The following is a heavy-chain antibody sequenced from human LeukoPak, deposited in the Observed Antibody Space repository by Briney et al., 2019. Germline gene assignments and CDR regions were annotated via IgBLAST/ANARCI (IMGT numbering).Heavy chain of an antibody. CDR2: INPNSGGT. CDR3: AREPSRYYCDSSGYYADFDY. D-gene: IGHD3-22*01. J-gene: IGHJ4*02. Sequence: ASVKVSCKASGYTFTGYYMHWVRQAPGQGLEWMGWINPNSGGTNYAQKFQGRVTMTRDTSISTAYMELSRLRSDDTAVYYCAREPSRYYCDSSGYYADFDYWGQGTLVTVSS. CDR1: GYTFTGYY. V-gene: IGHV1-2*02.